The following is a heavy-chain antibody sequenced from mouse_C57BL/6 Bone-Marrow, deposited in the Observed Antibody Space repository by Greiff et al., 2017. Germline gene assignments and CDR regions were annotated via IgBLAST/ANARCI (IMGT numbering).Heavy chain of an antibody. Sequence: VQLQQPGAELVMPGASVKLSCKASGYTFTSYWMHWVKQRPGQGLEWIGEIDPSDSYTNYNQKFKGKSTLTVDQSSSTAYMQLSSLTSEDSAVYYCARLGIYYYGSSYFDYWGQGTTLTVSS. V-gene: IGHV1-69*01. D-gene: IGHD1-1*01. CDR1: GYTFTSYW. J-gene: IGHJ2*01. CDR2: IDPSDSYT. CDR3: ARLGIYYYGSSYFDY.